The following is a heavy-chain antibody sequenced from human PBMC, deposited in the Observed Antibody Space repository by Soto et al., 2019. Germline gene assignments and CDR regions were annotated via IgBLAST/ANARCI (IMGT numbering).Heavy chain of an antibody. J-gene: IGHJ4*02. D-gene: IGHD6-13*01. V-gene: IGHV3-23*01. Sequence: PGGSLRLSCAASGFTFSSYAMSWVRQAPGKGLEWVSAISGSGGSTYYADSVKGRFTISRDNSKNTLYLQMNSLRAEDTAVYYCAKDPTVLPSIAAAGEGYWGQGTLVTVSS. CDR1: GFTFSSYA. CDR3: AKDPTVLPSIAAAGEGY. CDR2: ISGSGGST.